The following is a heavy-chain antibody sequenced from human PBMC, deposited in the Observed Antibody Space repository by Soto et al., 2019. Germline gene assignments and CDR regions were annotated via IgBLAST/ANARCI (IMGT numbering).Heavy chain of an antibody. D-gene: IGHD5-18*01. CDR3: ARGVRGYSYGYRGLYYFDY. CDR1: GFTFSDYT. J-gene: IGHJ4*02. Sequence: PGGSLRLSCAASGFTFSDYTIHWVRQAPGKGLEWVAIISYDGSNKYYADSVKGRFTISRDNSKNTLYLQMNSLRAEDTAVYYCARGVRGYSYGYRGLYYFDYWGQGTLVTVSS. CDR2: ISYDGSNK. V-gene: IGHV3-30-3*01.